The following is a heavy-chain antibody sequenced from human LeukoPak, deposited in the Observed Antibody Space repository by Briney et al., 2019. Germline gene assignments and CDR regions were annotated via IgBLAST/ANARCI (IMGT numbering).Heavy chain of an antibody. V-gene: IGHV4-4*07. D-gene: IGHD1-26*01. Sequence: SETLSLTCTVSGGSISSYYWSWIRQPAGKGLEWLGRIYTSGSTNYNPSLKSRVTMSVDTSKNQFSLKLSSVTAADTAVYFCARAPLSGTYCTDAFDIWGQGTMVTVSS. J-gene: IGHJ3*02. CDR2: IYTSGST. CDR3: ARAPLSGTYCTDAFDI. CDR1: GGSISSYY.